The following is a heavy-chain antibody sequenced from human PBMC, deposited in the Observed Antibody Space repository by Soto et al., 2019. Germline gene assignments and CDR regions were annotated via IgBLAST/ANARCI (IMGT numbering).Heavy chain of an antibody. CDR2: ISYDGSNK. D-gene: IGHD1-1*01. J-gene: IGHJ3*02. Sequence: QVQLVESGGVVVQPGRSLRLSCVGSGFTFNTHGMHWVRQAPGKGLEWVAVISYDGSNKYYADSVKGRFTISRDNSMKMLFLQMNSLTVEDAAVYYCAELVTTTGRAFAMWGQGTMVTVSS. CDR1: GFTFNTHG. V-gene: IGHV3-30*03. CDR3: AELVTTTGRAFAM.